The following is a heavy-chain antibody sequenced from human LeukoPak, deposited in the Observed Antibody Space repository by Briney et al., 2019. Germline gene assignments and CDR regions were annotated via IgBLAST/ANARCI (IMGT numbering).Heavy chain of an antibody. CDR3: ARVGIAAAGTIDVDY. J-gene: IGHJ4*02. CDR1: GYTFTSYG. CDR2: ISAYNGNT. D-gene: IGHD6-13*01. V-gene: IGHV1-18*01. Sequence: ASVKVSCKASGYTFTSYGISWVRQAPGPGLEWMGWISAYNGNTNYAQKLQGRVTMTTDTSTSTAYMELRSLRSDDTAVYYCARVGIAAAGTIDVDYWGQGTLVTVSS.